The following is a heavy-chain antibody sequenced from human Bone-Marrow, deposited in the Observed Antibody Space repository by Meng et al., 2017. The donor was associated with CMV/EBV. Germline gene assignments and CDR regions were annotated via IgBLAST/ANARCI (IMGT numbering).Heavy chain of an antibody. CDR3: VREDGVDASRGNRFDP. Sequence: GGSLRLSCAASGFGFSAYWMHWARQGPGKGLVWVSRINHDGSNTIYADSVKGRFTISRDNAKNILYLQMNTLRAEDTAVYYCVREDGVDASRGNRFDPWGQGNLVNVAS. V-gene: IGHV3-74*01. D-gene: IGHD3-3*01. CDR2: INHDGSNT. CDR1: GFGFSAYW. J-gene: IGHJ5*02.